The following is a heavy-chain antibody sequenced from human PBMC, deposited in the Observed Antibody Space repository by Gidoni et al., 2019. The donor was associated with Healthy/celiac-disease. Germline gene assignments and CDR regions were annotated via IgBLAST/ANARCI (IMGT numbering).Heavy chain of an antibody. V-gene: IGHV3-21*01. D-gene: IGHD6-19*01. CDR2: MSSRSSYI. CDR3: ASWRAVAGTDY. Sequence: EVQLVESGGGLVKPGGSLLLSWAASGFPFSRYSMNWVRQAPGKGLEWVSSMSSRSSYIYYADSVKGRFTISRDNDKNSLYLQMNSLRAEDTAVYYCASWRAVAGTDYWGQGTLVTVSS. J-gene: IGHJ4*02. CDR1: GFPFSRYS.